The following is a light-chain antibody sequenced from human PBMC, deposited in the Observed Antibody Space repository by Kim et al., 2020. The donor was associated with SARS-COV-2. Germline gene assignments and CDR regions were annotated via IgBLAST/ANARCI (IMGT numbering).Light chain of an antibody. J-gene: IGKJ4*01. Sequence: ASVGDRVTITCLASQSISSYLNWYQQKPGKAPKRLIYAASSLQSGVPSRFSGSGSGTDFTLTISSLQPEDFATYYCQQSYSTPLTFGGGTKVDIK. CDR1: QSISSY. CDR2: AAS. CDR3: QQSYSTPLT. V-gene: IGKV1-39*01.